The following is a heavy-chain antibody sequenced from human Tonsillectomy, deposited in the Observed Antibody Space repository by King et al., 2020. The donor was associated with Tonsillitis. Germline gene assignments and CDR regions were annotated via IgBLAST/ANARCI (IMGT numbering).Heavy chain of an antibody. CDR1: GFTFSSYS. CDR2: ISSSSSYI. Sequence: VQLVESGGGLVKPGGSLRLSCAASGFTFSSYSMNWVRQAPGKGLEWVSSISSSSSYIYYADSVKGRFTISRDNAKNSLYLQMNSLRAEDTAVYYCARDLFPSQQWLGNDAFDIWGQGTMVTVSS. V-gene: IGHV3-21*01. J-gene: IGHJ3*02. CDR3: ARDLFPSQQWLGNDAFDI. D-gene: IGHD6-19*01.